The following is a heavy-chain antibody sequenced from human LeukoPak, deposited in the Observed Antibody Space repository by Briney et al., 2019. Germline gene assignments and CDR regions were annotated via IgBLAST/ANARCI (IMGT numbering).Heavy chain of an antibody. CDR2: ISSSGSTI. J-gene: IGHJ4*02. CDR3: ARTRSDGGDYVIY. Sequence: PGGSLRLSCAASGFTFSDYYMSWIRQAPGKGLEWVSYISSSGSTIYYADSVKGRFTISRDNAKNSLYLQMNSLRAGDTAVYYCARTRSDGGDYVIYWGQGTLVTVSS. V-gene: IGHV3-11*01. CDR1: GFTFSDYY. D-gene: IGHD4-17*01.